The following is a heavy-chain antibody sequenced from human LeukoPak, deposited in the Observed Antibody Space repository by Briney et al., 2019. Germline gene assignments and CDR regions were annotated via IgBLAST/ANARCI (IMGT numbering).Heavy chain of an antibody. CDR2: ISAYNGNT. CDR3: ARDSDYDFWSGTRYGMDV. Sequence: ASVKVSCKASGYTFTSYGISWVRQAPGQGLEWMGWISAYNGNTNYAQKLQGRVTMTTDTSTSTAYMELRSLRSDDTAVYYCARDSDYDFWSGTRYGMDVWGQGTTVTVSS. D-gene: IGHD3-3*01. J-gene: IGHJ6*02. CDR1: GYTFTSYG. V-gene: IGHV1-18*01.